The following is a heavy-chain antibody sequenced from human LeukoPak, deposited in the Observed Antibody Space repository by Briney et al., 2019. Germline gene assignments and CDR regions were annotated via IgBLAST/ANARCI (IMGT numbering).Heavy chain of an antibody. CDR1: GGSTSSYY. D-gene: IGHD2-21*02. Sequence: SGTLSPTYAFSGGSTSSYYGSWIRKPPRKGLGFMGYFYSCGSTNYNPSLKSQVAISVDTATNQFSLKLTSVTAADTAVYYCARGGREPLVVVTVDTFDIWGLGTMVTVSS. CDR3: ARGGREPLVVVTVDTFDI. V-gene: IGHV4-4*09. J-gene: IGHJ3*02. CDR2: FYSCGST.